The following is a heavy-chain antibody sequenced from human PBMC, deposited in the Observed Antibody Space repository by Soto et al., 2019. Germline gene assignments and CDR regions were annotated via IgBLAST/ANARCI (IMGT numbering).Heavy chain of an antibody. J-gene: IGHJ6*02. CDR2: IKSKTDGGTT. V-gene: IGHV3-15*07. CDR1: GFTFSNAW. CDR3: TTDPAGEQWLVSEPPDYYYYGMDV. Sequence: EVQLVESGGGLVKPGGSLRLSCAASGFTFSNAWMNWVRQAPGKGLEWVGRIKSKTDGGTTDYAAPVKGRFTISRDDSKNTLYLQMNSLKTEDTAVYYCTTDPAGEQWLVSEPPDYYYYGMDVWGQGTTVTVSS. D-gene: IGHD6-19*01.